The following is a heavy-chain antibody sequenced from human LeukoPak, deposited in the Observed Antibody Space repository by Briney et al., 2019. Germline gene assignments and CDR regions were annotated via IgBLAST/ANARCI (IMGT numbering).Heavy chain of an antibody. V-gene: IGHV1-58*02. D-gene: IGHD3-10*01. CDR2: IVVGSGNT. J-gene: IGHJ4*02. Sequence: ASVKVSCKASGFTFTSSAMQWVRQARGQRLEWIGWIVVGSGNTNYAQKFQGRVTITADESTSTAYMELSSLRSEDTAVYYCARDPEYYGSGSYDWGQGTLVTVSS. CDR3: ARDPEYYGSGSYD. CDR1: GFTFTSSA.